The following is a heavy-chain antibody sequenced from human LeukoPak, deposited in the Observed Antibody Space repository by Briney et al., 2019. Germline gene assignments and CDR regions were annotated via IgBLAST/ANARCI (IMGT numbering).Heavy chain of an antibody. V-gene: IGHV4-39*07. CDR2: IYYSGST. CDR1: GGSISSSSYY. CDR3: ARAVAGANYYYYYMDV. J-gene: IGHJ6*03. D-gene: IGHD6-19*01. Sequence: SETLSLTCTVSGGSISSSSYYWGWIRQPPGKGLEWIGSIYYSGSTYYNPSLKSRVTISVDTSKNQFSLKLSSVTAADTAVYYCARAVAGANYYYYYMDVWGKGTTVTVSS.